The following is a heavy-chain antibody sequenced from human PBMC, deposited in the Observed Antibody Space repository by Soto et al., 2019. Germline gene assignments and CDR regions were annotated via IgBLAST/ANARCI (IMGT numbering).Heavy chain of an antibody. V-gene: IGHV3-49*03. Sequence: LRLSCTASGFTFGDYAMSWFRQAPGKGLEWVGFIRSKAYGGTTEYAASVKGRFTIPRDDSKSIAYLQMNSLKTEDTAVYYCTSQRITMVRGVIINHWFDPWGQGTLVTVSS. CDR2: IRSKAYGGTT. CDR1: GFTFGDYA. J-gene: IGHJ5*02. D-gene: IGHD3-10*01. CDR3: TSQRITMVRGVIINHWFDP.